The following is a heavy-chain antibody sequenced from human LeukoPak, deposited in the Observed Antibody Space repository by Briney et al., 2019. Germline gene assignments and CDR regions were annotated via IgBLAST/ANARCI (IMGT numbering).Heavy chain of an antibody. J-gene: IGHJ3*02. D-gene: IGHD2-2*01. CDR1: GFTFSDYY. Sequence: PGGSLRLSCAASGFTFSDYYTSWIRQAPGKGPEWVSYISSSSRYTNYADSEKGRFTISRDNAKNSLYLQMNSLRAEDTAVYYCARSLRRDCDSTSCWAALDIWGQGTGDRVSS. V-gene: IGHV3-11*03. CDR3: ARSLRRDCDSTSCWAALDI. CDR2: ISSSSRYT.